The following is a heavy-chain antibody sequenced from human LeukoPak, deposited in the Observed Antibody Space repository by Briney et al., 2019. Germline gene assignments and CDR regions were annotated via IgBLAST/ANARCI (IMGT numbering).Heavy chain of an antibody. CDR1: GYTFTSYG. J-gene: IGHJ4*02. Sequence: ASVKVSCKASGYTFTSYGISWVRQAPGQGLEWMGWISAYNGNTNYAQKLQGRVTMTTDTSTSTAYMELRSLRSDDTAVYYCARLAYCGGDCYSDIDYWGQGTLVTVSS. CDR2: ISAYNGNT. V-gene: IGHV1-18*01. D-gene: IGHD2-21*02. CDR3: ARLAYCGGDCYSDIDY.